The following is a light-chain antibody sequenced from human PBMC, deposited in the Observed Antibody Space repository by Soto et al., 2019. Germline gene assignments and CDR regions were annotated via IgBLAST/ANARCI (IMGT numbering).Light chain of an antibody. CDR3: QQYGSSPPT. CDR1: QSVSSSY. J-gene: IGKJ1*01. V-gene: IGKV3-20*01. Sequence: EIVLTQSPGTLSLSPGERATLSCRVSQSVSSSYLAWYQQKPGQAPRLLIYGASSRATGIPDRFSGSGSGTDFTLTISRLEPEDFVLYYCQQYGSSPPTFGQGTKVEIK. CDR2: GAS.